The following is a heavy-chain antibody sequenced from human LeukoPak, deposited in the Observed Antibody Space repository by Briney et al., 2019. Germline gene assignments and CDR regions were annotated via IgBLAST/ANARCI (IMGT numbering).Heavy chain of an antibody. CDR1: GFTFSSYE. Sequence: GGSLRLSCAASGFTFSSYEMNWVRQPPGKGLEWVSYISSSGSTIYYADSVKGRFTIFRDNAKNSLYLQMNSLRAEDTAVYYCARHEFASGYMDVWGKGTTVTISS. J-gene: IGHJ6*03. V-gene: IGHV3-48*03. CDR2: ISSSGSTI. D-gene: IGHD1-26*01. CDR3: ARHEFASGYMDV.